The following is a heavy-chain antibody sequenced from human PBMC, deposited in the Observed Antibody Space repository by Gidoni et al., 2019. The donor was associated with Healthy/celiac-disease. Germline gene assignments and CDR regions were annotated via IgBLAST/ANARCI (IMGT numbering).Heavy chain of an antibody. Sequence: QVQLVESGGGVVQPGRSLRLSCAASGFTFSSYAMHWVRQAPGKGLGWVAVISYDGSNKYYADSVKGRFTISRDNSKNTLYLQMNSLRAEDTAVYYCARDRVAWLAGYYFDYWGQGTLVTVSS. CDR3: ARDRVAWLAGYYFDY. D-gene: IGHD6-19*01. J-gene: IGHJ4*02. CDR1: GFTFSSYA. V-gene: IGHV3-30-3*01. CDR2: ISYDGSNK.